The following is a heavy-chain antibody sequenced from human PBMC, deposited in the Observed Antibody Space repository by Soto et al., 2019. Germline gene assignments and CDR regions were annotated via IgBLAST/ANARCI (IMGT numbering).Heavy chain of an antibody. CDR3: ARSDCGGDCYGAFDI. V-gene: IGHV3-48*02. J-gene: IGHJ3*02. CDR2: ISSSSSTI. Sequence: EVQLVASGGGLVQPGGSLRLSCAASGFTFSSYSMNWVRQAPGKGLEWVSYISSSSSTIYYADSVKGRFTISRDNAKNSLYLQMNSLRDEDTAVYYCARSDCGGDCYGAFDIWGQGTMVTVSS. D-gene: IGHD2-21*02. CDR1: GFTFSSYS.